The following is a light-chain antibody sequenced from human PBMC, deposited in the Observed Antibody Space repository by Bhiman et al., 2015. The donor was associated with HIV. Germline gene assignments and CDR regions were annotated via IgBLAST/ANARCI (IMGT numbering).Light chain of an antibody. Sequence: SYELTQPPSVSVAPGKTARITCGGNNIGSKSVHWYQQKPGQAPVLVIYYDSDRPSGIPERFSGSSSGTTVTLIISGVQAEDEADYYCQSADSSGTPYVFGTGTKVTVL. CDR3: QSADSSGTPYV. J-gene: IGLJ1*01. V-gene: IGLV3-21*01. CDR1: NIGSKS. CDR2: YDS.